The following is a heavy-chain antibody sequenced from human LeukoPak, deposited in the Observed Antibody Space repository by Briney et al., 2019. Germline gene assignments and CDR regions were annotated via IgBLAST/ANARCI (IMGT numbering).Heavy chain of an antibody. D-gene: IGHD3-16*02. V-gene: IGHV4-39*07. J-gene: IGHJ3*02. CDR1: GGSISSSSYY. CDR2: IYYSGST. CDR3: ARGGSYRPDAFDI. Sequence: SETLSLTCTVSGGSISSSSYYWGWIRQPPGKGLEWIGSIYYSGSTNYNPSLKSRVTISVDTSKNQFSLKLSSVTAADTAVYYCARGGSYRPDAFDIWGQGTMVTVSS.